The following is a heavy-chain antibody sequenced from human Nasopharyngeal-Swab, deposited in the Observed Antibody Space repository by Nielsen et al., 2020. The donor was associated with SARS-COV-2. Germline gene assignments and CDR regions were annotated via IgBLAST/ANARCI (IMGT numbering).Heavy chain of an antibody. CDR3: VISSTSRYEDALDI. D-gene: IGHD2-2*01. V-gene: IGHV3-30-3*01. J-gene: IGHJ3*02. Sequence: VRQAPGKGLEWVAIISYDGSKKYYADSVKGRFTISRDNSKNTLYLQMNSLRAEDTAVYHCVISSTSRYEDALDIWGQGTMVTVSS. CDR2: ISYDGSKK.